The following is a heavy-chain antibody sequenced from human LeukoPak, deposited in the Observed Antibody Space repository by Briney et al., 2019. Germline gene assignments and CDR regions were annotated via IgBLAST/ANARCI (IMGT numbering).Heavy chain of an antibody. Sequence: GGSLRLSCAASGFTFSSYAMSWVRQAPGKGLEWVSAISGSGSSTYYADSVKGRFTISRDNSKNTLYLQMNSLRAEDTAVHYCAKSQYCSSSTCPDLEHWGQGTLVTVSS. V-gene: IGHV3-23*01. CDR3: AKSQYCSSSTCPDLEH. J-gene: IGHJ1*01. D-gene: IGHD2-2*01. CDR1: GFTFSSYA. CDR2: ISGSGSST.